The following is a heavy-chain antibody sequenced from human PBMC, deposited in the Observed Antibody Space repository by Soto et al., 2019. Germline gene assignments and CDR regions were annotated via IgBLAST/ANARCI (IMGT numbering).Heavy chain of an antibody. Sequence: ASVKVSCKASGYTFTTYDINWVRQAPGQGLEWLGWMDPNSGGTSTAQKFQGWVTMTTDTSISTASMELTRLTSDDTAIYYCARGDSADCSNGVCSFFYNHDMDVWGQGTTVTVSS. CDR3: ARGDSADCSNGVCSFFYNHDMDV. J-gene: IGHJ6*02. CDR1: GYTFTTYD. CDR2: MDPNSGGT. D-gene: IGHD2-8*01. V-gene: IGHV1-2*04.